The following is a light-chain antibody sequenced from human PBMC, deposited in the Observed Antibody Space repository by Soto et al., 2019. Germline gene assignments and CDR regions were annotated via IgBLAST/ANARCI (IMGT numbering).Light chain of an antibody. V-gene: IGKV1-39*01. J-gene: IGKJ5*01. CDR2: GAS. Sequence: DVQMTQSPSSLSASVGDRVTITCRASQPISNYLNWYQQKAGEAPKVLIFGASSLQSGVPSKFSGSGYGTDFTLIINNLHPDDFATYYGQQTHAVPLTFGQGTRV. CDR3: QQTHAVPLT. CDR1: QPISNY.